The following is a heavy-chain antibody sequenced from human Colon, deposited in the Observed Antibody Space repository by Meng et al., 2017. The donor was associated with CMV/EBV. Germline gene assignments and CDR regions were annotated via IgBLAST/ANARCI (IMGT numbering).Heavy chain of an antibody. V-gene: IGHV3-23*01. CDR3: AKREYCSGSSCYTLNYYYYAVDV. J-gene: IGHJ6*02. CDR1: GLSFKSYA. Sequence: GESLKISCAFSGLSFKSYAMTWVRQAPGQGLEWVAVISSSGDETYYANSVQGRFIVSRDNAKSTLFLQINGLGAEDTAIYYCAKREYCSGSSCYTLNYYYYAVDVWGQGTTVTVSS. CDR2: ISSSGDET. D-gene: IGHD2-15*01.